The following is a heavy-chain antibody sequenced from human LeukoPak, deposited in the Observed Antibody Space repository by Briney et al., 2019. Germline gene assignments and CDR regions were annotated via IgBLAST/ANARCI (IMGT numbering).Heavy chain of an antibody. Sequence: GRSLRLSCAASGFTFDDYAMHWVRQAPGKGLEWVSGISWNSGSIGYADSVKGRFTISRDNSKNTLYLQMNSLRAEDTAVYYCGKDLLSVNYYDSSGYYSYWGQGTLVTVSS. J-gene: IGHJ4*02. CDR1: GFTFDDYA. CDR2: ISWNSGSI. V-gene: IGHV3-9*01. CDR3: GKDLLSVNYYDSSGYYSY. D-gene: IGHD3-22*01.